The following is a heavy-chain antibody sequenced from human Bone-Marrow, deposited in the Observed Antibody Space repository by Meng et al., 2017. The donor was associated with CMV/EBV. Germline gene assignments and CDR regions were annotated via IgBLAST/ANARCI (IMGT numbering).Heavy chain of an antibody. CDR2: IYYSGST. D-gene: IGHD3-3*01. CDR1: GGYISSYY. Sequence: SETLSLTCTVSGGYISSYYWSWIRQPPWKGLEWIGYIYYSGSTNYNPSLKSRVTISVDTSTNQFSLKLSSVTAADTAVYYCAREGLWSGLTREYGMDVWGQGTTVTFSS. V-gene: IGHV4-59*01. CDR3: AREGLWSGLTREYGMDV. J-gene: IGHJ6*02.